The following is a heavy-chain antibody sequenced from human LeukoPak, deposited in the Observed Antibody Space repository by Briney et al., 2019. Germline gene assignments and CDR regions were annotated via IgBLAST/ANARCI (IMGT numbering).Heavy chain of an antibody. CDR3: ARDQRYCSSSSCPWEPFDY. CDR2: ISSDGSST. J-gene: IGHJ4*02. CDR1: GFTFSSYW. Sequence: PGGSLRLSCAASGFTFSSYWLHWVRQAPGKGLVWVSRISSDGSSTRNADSVKDRFTISRDNAENSLYLQMNSLRAEDTAVYYCARDQRYCSSSSCPWEPFDYWGQGTLVTVSS. V-gene: IGHV3-74*01. D-gene: IGHD2-2*01.